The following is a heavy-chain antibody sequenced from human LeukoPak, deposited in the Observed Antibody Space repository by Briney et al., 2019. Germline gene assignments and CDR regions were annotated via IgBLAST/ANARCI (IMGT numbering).Heavy chain of an antibody. J-gene: IGHJ4*02. CDR2: ISWNSGSI. V-gene: IGHV3-9*01. CDR3: AKGSERWLQLPIDI. D-gene: IGHD5-24*01. CDR1: GFTFDDYA. Sequence: GGSLRLSCAASGFTFDDYAMHWVRQAPGKGLEWVSGISWNSGSIGYADSVKGRFTISRDNAKNSLYLQMNSLRAEDTALYYCAKGSERWLQLPIDIWGQGTLVTVSS.